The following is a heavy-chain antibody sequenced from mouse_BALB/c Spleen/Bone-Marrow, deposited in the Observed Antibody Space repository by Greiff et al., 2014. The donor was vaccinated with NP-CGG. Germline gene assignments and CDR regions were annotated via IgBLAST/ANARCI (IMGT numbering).Heavy chain of an antibody. V-gene: IGHV1-4*01. Sequence: QVQLQQSGAELARPGASVKMSCKASGYTFTTYTMHWVKQRPGQGLDWIGYINPSSGYTNYNQKFKDKATLTADKSSSTAYMQRRSLTSENTAVYDGEKRDSYEGNDENAMDYWGQGTPVTVSA. CDR3: EKRDSYEGNDENAMDY. CDR2: INPSSGYT. CDR1: GYTFTTYT. D-gene: IGHD2-2*01. J-gene: IGHJ4*01.